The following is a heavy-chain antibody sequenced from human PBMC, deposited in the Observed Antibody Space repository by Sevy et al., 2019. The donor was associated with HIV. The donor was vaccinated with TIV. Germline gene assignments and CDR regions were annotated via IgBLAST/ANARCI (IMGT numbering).Heavy chain of an antibody. Sequence: GESLKISCKGSGYSFSSYWIAWVRQMPGKGLEWMGIIYGGDSDTRYSPSFQGQVTISADKSLSTAYLQGSSLEASDTAMYFCASVPGYSGYDYGFLQSWGQGTLVTVSS. J-gene: IGHJ4*02. D-gene: IGHD5-12*01. V-gene: IGHV5-51*01. CDR3: ASVPGYSGYDYGFLQS. CDR2: IYGGDSDT. CDR1: GYSFSSYW.